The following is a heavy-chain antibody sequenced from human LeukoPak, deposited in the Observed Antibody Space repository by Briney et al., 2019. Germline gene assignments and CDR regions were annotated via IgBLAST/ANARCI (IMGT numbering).Heavy chain of an antibody. D-gene: IGHD3-9*01. CDR1: GGTFSSYA. CDR2: IIPIFGTA. J-gene: IGHJ3*02. V-gene: IGHV1-69*13. CDR3: ARDYDILSGRYAFDI. Sequence: SVKVSCKASGGTFSSYAISWVRQAPGQGLEWMGGIIPIFGTANYAQKFQGRVTITADESTSTAYMELSSLRSEDTAVYYCARDYDILSGRYAFDIWGQGTMVTVSS.